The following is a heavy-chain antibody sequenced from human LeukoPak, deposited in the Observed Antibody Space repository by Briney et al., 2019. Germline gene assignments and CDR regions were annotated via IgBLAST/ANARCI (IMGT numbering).Heavy chain of an antibody. V-gene: IGHV7-4-1*02. CDR3: ARVIYGGNSFYYMDV. CDR2: INTNTGNP. J-gene: IGHJ6*03. Sequence: ASVKVSCKASGYTFTSYAMNWVRQAPGQGLEWMGWINTNTGNPTYAQGFTGRFVFSLDTSVSTAYLQISSLTAEDTAVYYCARVIYGGNSFYYMDVWGKGTTVTVSS. D-gene: IGHD4-23*01. CDR1: GYTFTSYA.